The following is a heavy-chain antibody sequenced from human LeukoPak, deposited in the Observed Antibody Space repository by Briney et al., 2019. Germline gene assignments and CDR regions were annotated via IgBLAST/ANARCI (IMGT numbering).Heavy chain of an antibody. Sequence: GASVKVSCKASGGTFSSYAISWVRQAPGQGLEWMGGIIPIFGTANYAQKFQGRVTITADESTSTAYMELSSLRSEDTAVYYCARDDCSGGSCYHNFDYWGQGTLVTASS. CDR3: ARDDCSGGSCYHNFDY. J-gene: IGHJ4*02. D-gene: IGHD2-15*01. CDR1: GGTFSSYA. V-gene: IGHV1-69*13. CDR2: IIPIFGTA.